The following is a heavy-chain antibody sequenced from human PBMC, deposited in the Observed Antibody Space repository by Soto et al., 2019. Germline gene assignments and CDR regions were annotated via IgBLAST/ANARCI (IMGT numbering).Heavy chain of an antibody. CDR2: IYYSGST. Sequence: PSETLSLTCTVSGGSISSYYWSWIRQPPGKGLEWIGYIYYSGSTNYNPSLKSRVTISVDTSKNQFSLKLSSVTAADTAVYYCARSTVTDRRPYYYYYGMDVWGQGTTVTVSS. CDR3: ARSTVTDRRPYYYYYGMDV. J-gene: IGHJ6*02. V-gene: IGHV4-59*12. D-gene: IGHD4-17*01. CDR1: GGSISSYY.